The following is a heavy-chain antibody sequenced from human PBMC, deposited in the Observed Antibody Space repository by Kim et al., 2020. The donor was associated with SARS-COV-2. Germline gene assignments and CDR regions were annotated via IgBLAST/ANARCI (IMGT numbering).Heavy chain of an antibody. CDR3: AKDITQYGVGSSFDY. V-gene: IGHV3-9*01. Sequence: DSVKGRFTISRDNAKNSLYLQMNSLRAEDTALYYCAKDITQYGVGSSFDYWGQGTLVTVSS. J-gene: IGHJ4*02. D-gene: IGHD1-26*01.